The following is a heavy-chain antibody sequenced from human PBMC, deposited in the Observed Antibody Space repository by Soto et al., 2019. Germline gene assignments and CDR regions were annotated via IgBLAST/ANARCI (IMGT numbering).Heavy chain of an antibody. V-gene: IGHV4-34*01. J-gene: IGHJ5*02. Sequence: QVQLQQWGAGLLKPSETLSLTCAVYGGSFSGYYWSWIRQPPGKGLEWIGEINHSGSTNYNPSLKGRVTISVDTSKNQFSLKLSSVTAADTAVYYCARALGDYVSGATWFDPWVQGTLVTVSS. CDR3: ARALGDYVSGATWFDP. D-gene: IGHD3-10*02. CDR2: INHSGST. CDR1: GGSFSGYY.